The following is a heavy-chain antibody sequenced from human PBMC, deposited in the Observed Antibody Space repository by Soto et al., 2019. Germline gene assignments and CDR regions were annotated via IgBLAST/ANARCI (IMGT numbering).Heavy chain of an antibody. CDR2: INPYNGNT. J-gene: IGHJ4*02. D-gene: IGHD2-15*01. Sequence: QVQLLQSGAEVKKPGASVKVSCKASGYTLTSYGISWVRQAPGQGLEWMGWINPYNGNTNYAQQLQGRVTLTTDTSTNTAYIELRSLRSDDTAVYYCARDWFCIDYWGQGTLVTVSS. V-gene: IGHV1-18*01. CDR3: ARDWFCIDY. CDR1: GYTLTSYG.